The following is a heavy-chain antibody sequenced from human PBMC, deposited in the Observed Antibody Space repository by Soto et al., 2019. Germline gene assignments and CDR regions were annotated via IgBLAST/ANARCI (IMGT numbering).Heavy chain of an antibody. V-gene: IGHV1-2*02. J-gene: IGHJ6*02. D-gene: IGHD2-15*01. CDR3: ARGGQAVVVVAAPRGDYYGMDV. CDR1: GYTFSGFY. Sequence: ASVKVSCKASGYTFSGFYMHWVRQAPGQGLEWMGWINPNSGGTNYAQKFQGRVTMTRDTSISTAYMELSRLRPDDTAVYYCARGGQAVVVVAAPRGDYYGMDVWRQRTTVTVSS. CDR2: INPNSGGT.